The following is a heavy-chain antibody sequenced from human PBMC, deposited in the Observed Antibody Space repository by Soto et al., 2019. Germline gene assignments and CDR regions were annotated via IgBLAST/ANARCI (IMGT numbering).Heavy chain of an antibody. V-gene: IGHV3-74*01. Sequence: GGSLRLSCAASGFTFSSYGMHWVRQAPGKGLVWVSHINSDGSDATYADYVKGRFTISRDNAKNTLYLQMNSPTVEDTAVYYCVRDDFGFDYWGQGSLVTVSS. CDR1: GFTFSSYG. CDR3: VRDDFGFDY. D-gene: IGHD3-3*01. CDR2: INSDGSDA. J-gene: IGHJ4*02.